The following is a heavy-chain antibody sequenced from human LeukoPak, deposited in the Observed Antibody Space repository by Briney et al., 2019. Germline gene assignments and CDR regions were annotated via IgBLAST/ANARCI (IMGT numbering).Heavy chain of an antibody. CDR1: GFTFFNTYW. J-gene: IGHJ4*02. Sequence: GGSLRLSCAASGFTFFNTYWIHWVRLAPGKGLVWVSHITGDGSGTRYADSVKGRFTISRDNSKDTVYLQMNSLRAEDTAVYYCARVGYIDEGIDYWGQGTLVTVSS. CDR2: ITGDGSGT. D-gene: IGHD5-24*01. V-gene: IGHV3-74*01. CDR3: ARVGYIDEGIDY.